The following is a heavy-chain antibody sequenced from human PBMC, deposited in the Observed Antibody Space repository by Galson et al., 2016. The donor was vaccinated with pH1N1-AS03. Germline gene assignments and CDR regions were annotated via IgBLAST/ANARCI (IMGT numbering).Heavy chain of an antibody. CDR1: GFTFSSYA. CDR3: ARGPVSYSNYWFPPPDY. Sequence: LRLSCAASGFTFSSYAMYWVRQAPGKGLEYVSVISGNGVSTYYANSVKGRFTISRDNSKDTLYLQMGSLRAEDMAVYYCARGPVSYSNYWFPPPDYWGQGTLVTVSS. V-gene: IGHV3-64*01. J-gene: IGHJ4*02. D-gene: IGHD6-13*01. CDR2: ISGNGVST.